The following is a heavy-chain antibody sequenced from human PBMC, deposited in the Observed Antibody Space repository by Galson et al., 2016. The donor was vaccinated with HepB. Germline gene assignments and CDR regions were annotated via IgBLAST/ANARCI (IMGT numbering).Heavy chain of an antibody. CDR3: ARARGRSFGEFPEAYFDY. D-gene: IGHD3-10*01. CDR1: GASVNSGGYL. V-gene: IGHV4-61*08. CDR2: IYYTGST. Sequence: TLSLTCSVSGASVNSGGYLWSWIRQPPGKGLQWIGYIYYTGSTNYNPSVKSRVSMSMDTSNNQFSLKVTSVTAADTALYYCARARGRSFGEFPEAYFDYWGQGTLVIVSS. J-gene: IGHJ4*02.